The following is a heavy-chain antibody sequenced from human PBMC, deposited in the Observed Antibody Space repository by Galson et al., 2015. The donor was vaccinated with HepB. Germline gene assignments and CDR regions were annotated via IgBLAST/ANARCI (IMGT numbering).Heavy chain of an antibody. Sequence: SVKVSCKASGGTFSSYTISWVRQAPGQGLEWMGRIIPILGIANYAQKFQGRVTITADKSTSTAYMELSSLRSEDTAVYYCARSHTAMVSYYYYGMDVWGQGTTVTVSS. D-gene: IGHD5-18*01. V-gene: IGHV1-69*02. CDR2: IIPILGIA. CDR1: GGTFSSYT. J-gene: IGHJ6*02. CDR3: ARSHTAMVSYYYYGMDV.